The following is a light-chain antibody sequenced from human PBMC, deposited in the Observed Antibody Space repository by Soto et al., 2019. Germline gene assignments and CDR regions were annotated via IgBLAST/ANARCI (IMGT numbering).Light chain of an antibody. V-gene: IGLV2-23*01. J-gene: IGLJ1*01. CDR3: YSYAGENLYV. CDR2: EGT. Sequence: QSVLSQPASVSACPGHSITIPCTGTSSDVGSCNLVSSFQQHPGKVPKLLIYEGTKRPSGLSDRLSGSKSGTTASLTIPGLQAEDEAHYYCYSYAGENLYVFGTGTKVTVL. CDR1: SSDVGSCNL.